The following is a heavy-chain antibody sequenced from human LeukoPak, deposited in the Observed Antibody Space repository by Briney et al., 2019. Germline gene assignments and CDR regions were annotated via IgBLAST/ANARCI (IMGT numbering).Heavy chain of an antibody. Sequence: SETLSHACTVSGGSISSYYWSWIRQPPRKGLEWIGYIYYSGSTNYNPSLKSRVTISVDTSKNQFSLKLSSVTAADTAVYYCARDSPGGWFDPWGQGTLVTVSS. V-gene: IGHV4-59*01. CDR3: ARDSPGGWFDP. D-gene: IGHD3-10*01. CDR2: IYYSGST. J-gene: IGHJ5*02. CDR1: GGSISSYY.